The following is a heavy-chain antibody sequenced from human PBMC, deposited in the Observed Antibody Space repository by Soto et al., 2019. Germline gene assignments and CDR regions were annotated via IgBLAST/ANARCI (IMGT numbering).Heavy chain of an antibody. D-gene: IGHD3-3*01. Sequence: SETLSLTCTVSGGSISSSSYYWGWIRQPPGKGLEWIGSIYYSGSTYYNPSLKSRVTISVDTSKNQFSLKLSSVTAADTAVYYCARAVLRFLEWPQGFDPWGQGTLVTVSS. V-gene: IGHV4-39*01. CDR3: ARAVLRFLEWPQGFDP. J-gene: IGHJ5*02. CDR1: GGSISSSSYY. CDR2: IYYSGST.